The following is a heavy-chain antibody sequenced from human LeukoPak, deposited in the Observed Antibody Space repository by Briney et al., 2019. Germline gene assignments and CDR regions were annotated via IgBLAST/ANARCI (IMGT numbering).Heavy chain of an antibody. CDR2: IYYSGST. J-gene: IGHJ3*02. D-gene: IGHD2-2*01. CDR1: GDSISRSSHY. V-gene: IGHV4-39*07. Sequence: SETLSLTCTVSGDSISRSSHYWGWIRQPPGKGLEWIGSIYYSGSTYYNPSLKSRVTISIDTSKKQFSPKLTSVTAADTAMYYCARACSGTLCYPGPNDAFDIWGQGTMVTVSA. CDR3: ARACSGTLCYPGPNDAFDI.